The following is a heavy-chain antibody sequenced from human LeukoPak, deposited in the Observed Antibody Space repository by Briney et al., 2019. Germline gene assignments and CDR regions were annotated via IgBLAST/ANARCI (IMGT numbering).Heavy chain of an antibody. V-gene: IGHV1-69*05. Sequence: SVKLYCKASGDAFNNYSISRVRQAPGQRLEWMGGIIPMFGTADYGQKFQGRVTIMTDESTSTGYMDLSSLRSEDTAIYYCVLGYCSGGCAWYGGDYWGQGTLVTVSS. D-gene: IGHD2-15*01. CDR2: IIPMFGTA. CDR3: VLGYCSGGCAWYGGDY. CDR1: GDAFNNYS. J-gene: IGHJ4*02.